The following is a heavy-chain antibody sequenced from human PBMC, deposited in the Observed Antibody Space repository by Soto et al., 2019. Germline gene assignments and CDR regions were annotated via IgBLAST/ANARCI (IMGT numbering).Heavy chain of an antibody. Sequence: ASVKVSCKASGYTFTSYGISWVRQAPGQGLEWMGWISAYNGNTNYAQKLQGRVTMTTDTSTSTAYMELRSLRSDDTAVYYCARMVPAAIRNYYYYMDVWGKGTTVNVSS. CDR2: ISAYNGNT. V-gene: IGHV1-18*01. D-gene: IGHD2-2*01. CDR3: ARMVPAAIRNYYYYMDV. J-gene: IGHJ6*03. CDR1: GYTFTSYG.